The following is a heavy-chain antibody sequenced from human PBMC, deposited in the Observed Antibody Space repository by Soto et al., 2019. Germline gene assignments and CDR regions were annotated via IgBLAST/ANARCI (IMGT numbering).Heavy chain of an antibody. J-gene: IGHJ4*02. CDR1: GGSISSSSYY. D-gene: IGHD3-22*01. V-gene: IGHV4-39*01. Sequence: SETLSLTCTVSGGSISSSSYYWGWIRQPPGKGLEWIGSIYYSGSTYYNPSLKSRVTISVDTSKDQFSLKLSSVTAADTAVYYCAEQTYYYDSSGYPKDYWGQGTLVTVSS. CDR2: IYYSGST. CDR3: AEQTYYYDSSGYPKDY.